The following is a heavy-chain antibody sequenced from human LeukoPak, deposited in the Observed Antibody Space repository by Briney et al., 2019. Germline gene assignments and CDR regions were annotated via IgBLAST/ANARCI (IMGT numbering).Heavy chain of an antibody. J-gene: IGHJ3*02. CDR2: IYHSGST. CDR3: ATGPRDAFDI. Sequence: PSETLSLTCTVSGYSISSGYYWGWIRQPPGKGLEWIGSIYHSGSTYYNPSLKSRVTISVDTSKNQFSLKLSSVTAADTAVYYCATGPRDAFDIWGQGTMVTVSS. CDR1: GYSISSGYY. V-gene: IGHV4-38-2*02. D-gene: IGHD1-14*01.